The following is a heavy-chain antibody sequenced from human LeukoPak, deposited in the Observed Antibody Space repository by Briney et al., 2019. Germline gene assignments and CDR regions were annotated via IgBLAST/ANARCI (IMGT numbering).Heavy chain of an antibody. V-gene: IGHV1-8*01. J-gene: IGHJ5*02. D-gene: IGHD3-3*01. CDR2: MNPNSGNT. CDR3: ARVKSQRITIFGAVIRISNWFDP. CDR1: GYTFTSYD. Sequence: GASVKVSCKASGYTFTSYDINWVRRATGQGLEWMGWMNPNSGNTGYAQKFQGRVTMTRNTSISTAYMELSSLRSEDTAVYYCARVKSQRITIFGAVIRISNWFDPWGQGTLVTVSS.